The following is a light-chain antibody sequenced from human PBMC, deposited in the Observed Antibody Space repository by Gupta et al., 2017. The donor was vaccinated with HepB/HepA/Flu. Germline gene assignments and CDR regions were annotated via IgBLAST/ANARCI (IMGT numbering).Light chain of an antibody. J-gene: IGLJ2*01. CDR3: GTWDSSLSARV. CDR1: SSNIGNNY. V-gene: IGLV1-51*02. CDR2: ENN. Sequence: QSVLTHPPSVSAAPGQKVTISCSGSSSNIGNNYVSWYQQLPGTAPKLLIYENNKRPSGIPDRCSGSKSGASATLGITGLQTGDEADYYCGTWDSSLSARVFGGGTKLTVL.